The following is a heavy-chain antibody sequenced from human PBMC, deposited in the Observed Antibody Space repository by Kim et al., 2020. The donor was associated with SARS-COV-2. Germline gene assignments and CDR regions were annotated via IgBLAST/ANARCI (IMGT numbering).Heavy chain of an antibody. CDR2: INAGNGNT. V-gene: IGHV1-3*01. D-gene: IGHD2-2*01. Sequence: ASVKVSCKASGYTFTSYAMHWVRQAPGQRLEWMGWINAGNGNTKYSQKFQGRVTITRDTSASTAYMELSSLRSEDTAVYYCARDQRDCSSTSCPQHYYYGMDVWGQGTTVTVSS. J-gene: IGHJ6*02. CDR3: ARDQRDCSSTSCPQHYYYGMDV. CDR1: GYTFTSYA.